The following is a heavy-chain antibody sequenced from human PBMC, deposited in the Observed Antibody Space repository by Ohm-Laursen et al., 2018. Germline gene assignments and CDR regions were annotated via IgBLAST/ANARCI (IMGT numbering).Heavy chain of an antibody. J-gene: IGHJ5*02. D-gene: IGHD3-22*01. V-gene: IGHV1-2*02. Sequence: SVKVSCKSSGYTFTSYSIHWVRQAPGQGLEWMGWINPNSGGTNYAQKIQGRVTMTRDTSISTAYMELSRLRSDDTAVYYCARDSYYYDSSGYSRSGFDPWGQGTLVTVSS. CDR2: INPNSGGT. CDR1: GYTFTSYS. CDR3: ARDSYYYDSSGYSRSGFDP.